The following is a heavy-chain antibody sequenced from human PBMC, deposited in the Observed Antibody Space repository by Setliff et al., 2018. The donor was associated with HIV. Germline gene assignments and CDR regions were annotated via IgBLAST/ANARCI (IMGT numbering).Heavy chain of an antibody. CDR3: AREDIAVASAFDI. Sequence: PSETLSLTCSVTGGSIINYFWGWIRMPPGKGLEWIGYIYTSGSTNYNPSLKSRVTISVDTSKNQFSLKLSSVTAADTAVYYCAREDIAVASAFDIWGQGTMVTVSS. V-gene: IGHV4-4*08. D-gene: IGHD6-19*01. J-gene: IGHJ3*02. CDR1: GGSIINYF. CDR2: IYTSGST.